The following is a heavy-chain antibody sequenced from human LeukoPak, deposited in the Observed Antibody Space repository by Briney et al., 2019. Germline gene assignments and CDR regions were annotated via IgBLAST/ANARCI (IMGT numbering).Heavy chain of an antibody. CDR2: IFDGGTTNYNPST. CDR1: GGSIISYF. J-gene: IGHJ4*02. CDR3: ARGGVTTIAQYDY. D-gene: IGHD5-12*01. Sequence: SETLSLTCTVSGGSIISYFWSWIRQPPGKGPEWIGYIFDGGTTNYNPSTNYNPSLKSRVTVSLDTSKNHFSLKLSSVTAADTAVYFCARGGVTTIAQYDYWGQGILVTVSS. V-gene: IGHV4-59*01.